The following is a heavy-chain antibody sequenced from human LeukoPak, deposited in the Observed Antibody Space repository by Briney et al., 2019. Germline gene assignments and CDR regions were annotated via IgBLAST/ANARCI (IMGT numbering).Heavy chain of an antibody. D-gene: IGHD3-10*01. CDR2: IYHSGGT. Sequence: ASETLSLTCTVSGGSISSYYWNWIRQPPGQGLEWIGYIYHSGGTNYNPSLKSRVTISLDTSKNQFSLKLSSVTAADTAVYYCARVGTYYRSLDSWGQGTLVTVSS. J-gene: IGHJ4*02. CDR1: GGSISSYY. CDR3: ARVGTYYRSLDS. V-gene: IGHV4-59*01.